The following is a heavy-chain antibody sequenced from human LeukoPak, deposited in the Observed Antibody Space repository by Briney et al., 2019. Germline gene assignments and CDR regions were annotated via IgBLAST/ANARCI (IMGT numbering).Heavy chain of an antibody. D-gene: IGHD3-22*01. J-gene: IGHJ6*02. Sequence: GGSLRLSCAASGFTSSSYSMNWVRQAPGKGLEWVSSISSSSSFIYHADSVKGRFTISRDNAKNSLYLQMNSLRAEDTAVYYCARDGDDSSAYYTGLGYNYGMDVWGQGTTVTVSS. V-gene: IGHV3-21*04. CDR2: ISSSSSFI. CDR3: ARDGDDSSAYYTGLGYNYGMDV. CDR1: GFTSSSYS.